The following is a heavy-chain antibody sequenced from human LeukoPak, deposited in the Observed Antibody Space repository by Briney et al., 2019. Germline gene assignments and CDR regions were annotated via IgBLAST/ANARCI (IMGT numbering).Heavy chain of an antibody. CDR3: AREEITMVRGATRTPFYYYYMDV. J-gene: IGHJ6*03. CDR1: GGSFSGYY. Sequence: PSETLSLTCAVYGGSFSGYYWSWIRQPPGKGLEWIGEINHSGSTNYNPSLKSRVTMSVDTSKNQFSLKLSSVTAADTAVYYCAREEITMVRGATRTPFYYYYMDVWGKGTTVTISS. CDR2: INHSGST. D-gene: IGHD3-10*01. V-gene: IGHV4-34*01.